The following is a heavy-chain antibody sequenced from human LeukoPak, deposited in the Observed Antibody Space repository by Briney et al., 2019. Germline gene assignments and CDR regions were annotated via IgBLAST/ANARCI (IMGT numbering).Heavy chain of an antibody. CDR1: GFTFSSYG. V-gene: IGHV3-30*18. D-gene: IGHD3-10*01. Sequence: PGRSLRLSCAASGFTFSSYGMHWVRQAPGKGLEWVAVISYDGSNKYYADSVKGRFTISRDNSKNTLYLQMNSLRAEDTAVYYCAKVRFGEFSPPGVRGQGTLVTVSS. J-gene: IGHJ4*02. CDR2: ISYDGSNK. CDR3: AKVRFGEFSPPGV.